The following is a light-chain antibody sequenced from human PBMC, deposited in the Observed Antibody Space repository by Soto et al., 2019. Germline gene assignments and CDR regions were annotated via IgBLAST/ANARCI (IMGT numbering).Light chain of an antibody. CDR1: QSVRNN. CDR3: QQYNKWPWIT. V-gene: IGKV3-15*01. J-gene: IGKJ5*01. Sequence: EIGITQSASTLSVSPGGRATLSCRASQSVRNNLAWYQQKPGQAPRLLIYGASTRATGIPVRFSGSGSGTEFTLTISSLQSEDFAVYYCQQYNKWPWITFGQGTRLEIK. CDR2: GAS.